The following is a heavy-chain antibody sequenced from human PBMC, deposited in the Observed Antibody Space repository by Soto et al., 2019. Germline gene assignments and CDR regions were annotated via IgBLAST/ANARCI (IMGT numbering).Heavy chain of an antibody. CDR1: GDSMTKYY. CDR3: ARTVGAAYYFDF. Sequence: QVQLQESGPGLVKPSETLSLTCTVSGDSMTKYYWSWIRQXXGKGLEWIGRIYTSGSTNYNPSLKSRVTMSIDTSNNHFSLSLKSVTAADTAVYYCARTVGAAYYFDFWGQGALVTVSS. J-gene: IGHJ4*02. CDR2: IYTSGST. D-gene: IGHD1-26*01. V-gene: IGHV4-4*07.